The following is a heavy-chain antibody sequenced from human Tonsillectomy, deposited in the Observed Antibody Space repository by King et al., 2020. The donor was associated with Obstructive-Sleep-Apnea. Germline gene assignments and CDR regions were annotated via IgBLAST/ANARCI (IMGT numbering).Heavy chain of an antibody. CDR1: GGSISSTNW. Sequence: QLQESGPGLVKPSGTLSLTCAVSGGSISSTNWWSWIRQPPGKGLEWIWEIYHSGSTNYNPSLKNRVTISIDKSENQFSLKLTSMTAADTAVYYCASGNSTSPGYWGQGTLVTVSS. D-gene: IGHD2/OR15-2a*01. CDR3: ASGNSTSPGY. CDR2: IYHSGST. J-gene: IGHJ4*02. V-gene: IGHV4-4*02.